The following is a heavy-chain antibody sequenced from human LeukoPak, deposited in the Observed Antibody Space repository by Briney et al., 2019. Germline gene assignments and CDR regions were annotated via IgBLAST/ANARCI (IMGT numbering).Heavy chain of an antibody. Sequence: GGSLRLSCAASGFTFSIYTMNWVRQAPGKGLEWVSYISSGSGTIYYADSVKGRFTISRDNAKNSLYLQMNSLRDEDTAVYYCARYSQDYYDNSGYYPQFDYWGQGTLVTVSS. J-gene: IGHJ4*02. CDR1: GFTFSIYT. CDR2: ISSGSGTI. CDR3: ARYSQDYYDNSGYYPQFDY. D-gene: IGHD3-22*01. V-gene: IGHV3-48*02.